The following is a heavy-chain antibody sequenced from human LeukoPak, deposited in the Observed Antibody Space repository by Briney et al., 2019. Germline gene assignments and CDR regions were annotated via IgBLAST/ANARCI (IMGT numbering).Heavy chain of an antibody. CDR1: RVTLSNYA. CDR3: AKEGSGRTFNFDY. CDR2: LSAGGGGA. D-gene: IGHD3-10*01. V-gene: IGHV3-23*01. Sequence: GGSLRLSCAVSRVTLSNYAMSWVRQAPGKGLQWVSALSAGGGGAYYADSVKGRFTISRDDSKSTLFLQMNSLRAEDTAIYYCAKEGSGRTFNFDYWGQGTLVTVSS. J-gene: IGHJ4*02.